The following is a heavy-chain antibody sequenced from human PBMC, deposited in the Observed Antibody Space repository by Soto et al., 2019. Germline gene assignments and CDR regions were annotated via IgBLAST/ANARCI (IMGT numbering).Heavy chain of an antibody. CDR2: ISSTTNYI. Sequence: PGGSLRLSCAASGFTFTRYSMNWVRQAPGKGLEWVSSISSTTNYIYYGDSMKGRFTISRDNAKNSLYLEMNSLRAEDTAVYYCARESEDLTSNFDYWGQGTLVTVSS. CDR1: GFTFTRYS. V-gene: IGHV3-21*06. J-gene: IGHJ4*02. CDR3: ARESEDLTSNFDY.